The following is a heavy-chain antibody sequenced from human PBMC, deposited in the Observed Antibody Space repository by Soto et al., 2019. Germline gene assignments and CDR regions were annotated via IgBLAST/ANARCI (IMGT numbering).Heavy chain of an antibody. V-gene: IGHV4-59*01. D-gene: IGHD6-13*01. J-gene: IGHJ5*02. CDR2: IYYSGST. CDR3: ARGAGYSSNWPFDP. CDR1: GGSISSDY. Sequence: SETLSLTCTVSGGSISSDYWNWIRQPPGKGLEWIGYIYYSGSTNYNPSLKSRVTISVDTYKNQFSLKLRSVTAADTAVYYCARGAGYSSNWPFDPWGQGTLVTVSS.